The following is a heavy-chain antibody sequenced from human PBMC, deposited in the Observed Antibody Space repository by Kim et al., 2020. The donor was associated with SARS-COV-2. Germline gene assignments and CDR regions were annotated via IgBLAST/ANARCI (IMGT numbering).Heavy chain of an antibody. CDR1: GGSISSSSYY. CDR3: ARQYDILTGYPAYYFDY. J-gene: IGHJ4*02. Sequence: SETLSLTCTVSGGSISSSSYYWGWIRQPPGKVLEWIGSIYYSGSTYYNPSLKSRVTISVDTSKNQFSLKLSSVTAADTAVYYCARQYDILTGYPAYYFDYWGQGTLVTVSS. V-gene: IGHV4-39*01. CDR2: IYYSGST. D-gene: IGHD3-9*01.